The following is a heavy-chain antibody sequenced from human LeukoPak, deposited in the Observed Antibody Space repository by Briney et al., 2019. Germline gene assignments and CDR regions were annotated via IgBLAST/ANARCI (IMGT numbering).Heavy chain of an antibody. D-gene: IGHD2-2*03. CDR1: GFTFSRYG. CDR3: AKFGYCSSTSCPGDY. J-gene: IGHJ4*02. CDR2: ISSDGSNK. V-gene: IGHV3-30*18. Sequence: QPGRSLRLSCAASGFTFSRYGMHWVRQAPGKGLEWVAVISSDGSNKYYADSVKDRFTISRDNSKNTLYLQMNSLKAEDTAVYYCAKFGYCSSTSCPGDYWGQGTLVTVSS.